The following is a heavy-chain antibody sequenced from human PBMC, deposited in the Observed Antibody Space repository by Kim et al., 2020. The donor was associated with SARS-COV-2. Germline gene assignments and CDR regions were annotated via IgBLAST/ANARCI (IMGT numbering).Heavy chain of an antibody. V-gene: IGHV3-64*01. CDR2: ISSNGGST. CDR1: GFTFSSYA. J-gene: IGHJ6*02. D-gene: IGHD3-3*01. CDR3: ARDSAITIFGVVIINYYYGMDV. Sequence: GGSLRLSCAASGFTFSSYAMHWVRQAPGKGLEYVSAISSNGGSTYYANSVKGRFTISRDNSKNTLYPQMGSLRAEDMAVYYCARDSAITIFGVVIINYYYGMDVWGQGTTVTVSS.